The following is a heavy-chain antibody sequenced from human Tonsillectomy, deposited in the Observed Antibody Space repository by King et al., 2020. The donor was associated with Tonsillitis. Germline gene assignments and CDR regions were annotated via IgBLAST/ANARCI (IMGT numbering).Heavy chain of an antibody. CDR2: ISGGGFST. CDR1: GFTFGKYG. J-gene: IGHJ3*02. CDR3: ARGYCSGGKCYNGAFDI. V-gene: IGHV3-23*04. D-gene: IGHD2-15*01. Sequence: QLVQSGGGLARPGGSLRVSCVVSGFTFGKYGMGWVRQAPGKGLEWVAAISGGGFSTNYAESVEGRFAISRDNSENTLYLQMNNLRAEETAIYYCARGYCSGGKCYNGAFDIWGHGTMLTVSS.